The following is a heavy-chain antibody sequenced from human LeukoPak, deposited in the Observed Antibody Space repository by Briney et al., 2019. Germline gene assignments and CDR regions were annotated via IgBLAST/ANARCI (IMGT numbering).Heavy chain of an antibody. J-gene: IGHJ4*02. CDR1: GGSISSYY. Sequence: WETLPLTCTVSGGSISSYYWSWIRQPPGKGLEWIGYIYYSGSTNYNPSLKSRVTISVDTSKNQFSLKLSSVTAADTAVYYCARHDTAEATIDYWGQGTLVTVSS. D-gene: IGHD5-12*01. CDR3: ARHDTAEATIDY. CDR2: IYYSGST. V-gene: IGHV4-59*08.